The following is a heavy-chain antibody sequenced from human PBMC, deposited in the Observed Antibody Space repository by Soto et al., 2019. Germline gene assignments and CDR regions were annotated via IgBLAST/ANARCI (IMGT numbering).Heavy chain of an antibody. CDR2: MNPNSGNT. CDR3: ARGDVDIVATSSNYYYYGMDV. V-gene: IGHV1-8*01. D-gene: IGHD5-12*01. J-gene: IGHJ6*02. Sequence: ASVKVSCKASGYTFTRYDINWVRQATGQGLEWMGWMNPNSGNTGYAQKFQGRVTMTRNTSISTAYMELSSLRSEDTAVYYCARGDVDIVATSSNYYYYGMDVWGQGTTVTVSS. CDR1: GYTFTRYD.